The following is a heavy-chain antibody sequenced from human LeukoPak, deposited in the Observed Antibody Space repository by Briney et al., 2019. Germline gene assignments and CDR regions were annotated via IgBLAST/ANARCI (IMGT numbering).Heavy chain of an antibody. D-gene: IGHD4-17*01. CDR1: GYTFTSYY. CDR2: FDPEDGET. Sequence: ASVKVSCKASGYTFTSYYMHWVRQAPGKGLEWMGGFDPEDGETIYAQKFQGRVTMTEDTSTDTAYMELSSLRSEDTAVYYCATEQPPSTVTTWLFDYWGQGTLVTVSS. J-gene: IGHJ4*02. V-gene: IGHV1-24*01. CDR3: ATEQPPSTVTTWLFDY.